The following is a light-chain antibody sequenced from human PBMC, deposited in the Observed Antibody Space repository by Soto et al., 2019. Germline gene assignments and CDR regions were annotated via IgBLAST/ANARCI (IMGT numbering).Light chain of an antibody. CDR1: QDIAGY. CDR2: GAS. J-gene: IGKJ5*01. V-gene: IGKV1D-12*01. Sequence: DIQVTQSPSSVSASVGDRVTMTFLASQDIAGYLAWYQHKPGRTPELLIHGASRLQSGVPARFSGSGSGTDFTLSINSLQPEDFATYYCQQAYSFPITFGQGTRLEIK. CDR3: QQAYSFPIT.